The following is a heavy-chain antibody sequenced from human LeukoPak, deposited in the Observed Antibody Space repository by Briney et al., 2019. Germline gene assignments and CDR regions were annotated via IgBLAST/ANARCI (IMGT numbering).Heavy chain of an antibody. J-gene: IGHJ4*02. Sequence: GRSLRLSCAASGFTFSTYAMHWVRQTPGKGLEWVAVISYDGSNTYYADSVKGRFTISRDNSKNTLYLQMNSLRAEDMAVYYCARARIAARLTALPDYWGQGSLVTVSS. CDR3: ARARIAARLTALPDY. CDR2: ISYDGSNT. V-gene: IGHV3-30-3*01. CDR1: GFTFSTYA. D-gene: IGHD6-6*01.